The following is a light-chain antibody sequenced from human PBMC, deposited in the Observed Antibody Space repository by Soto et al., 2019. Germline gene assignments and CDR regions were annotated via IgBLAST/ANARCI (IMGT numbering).Light chain of an antibody. Sequence: QSALTQPASVSGSPGQSITISCAGTMRDVGAYNLVSWYQQHPGRAPQLIIYEVSGRPSGVSHRFSGSKSGNTASLTISGLRAEDEADYYCSSYTSSSTYVFGSGTKLTVL. CDR1: MRDVGAYNL. V-gene: IGLV2-14*01. CDR2: EVS. CDR3: SSYTSSSTYV. J-gene: IGLJ1*01.